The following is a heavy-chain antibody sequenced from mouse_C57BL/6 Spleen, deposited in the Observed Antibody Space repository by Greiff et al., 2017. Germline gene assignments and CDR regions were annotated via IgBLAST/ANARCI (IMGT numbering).Heavy chain of an antibody. Sequence: EVQLVESGGDLVQPGGSLQLSCAASGFTFSSYGLSSLRQTPYKRLAWVATISSGRSYTYYPDSVKGRFTISRDNAKNTLYLQMSSLKSEDTAMYYCARQGYSNYGYFDVWGTGTTVTGSS. CDR1: GFTFSSYG. D-gene: IGHD2-5*01. CDR2: ISSGRSYT. J-gene: IGHJ1*03. CDR3: ARQGYSNYGYFDV. V-gene: IGHV5-6*01.